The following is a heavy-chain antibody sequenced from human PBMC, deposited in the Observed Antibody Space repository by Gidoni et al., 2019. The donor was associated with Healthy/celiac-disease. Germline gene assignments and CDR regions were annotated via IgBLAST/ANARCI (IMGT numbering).Heavy chain of an antibody. J-gene: IGHJ6*02. D-gene: IGHD2-15*01. CDR3: AKDWGYCSGGSCYSYYYYGMDV. CDR1: GFTFSSYG. CDR2: ISYDGRNK. Sequence: QVQLVESGGGVVQPGRSLRLSLAASGFTFSSYGMHWVRQAPGKGLEWVAFISYDGRNKYCADSVKGRFTISRDNSKNTLYLQMNSLRAEDTAVYYCAKDWGYCSGGSCYSYYYYGMDVWGQGTTVTVSS. V-gene: IGHV3-30*18.